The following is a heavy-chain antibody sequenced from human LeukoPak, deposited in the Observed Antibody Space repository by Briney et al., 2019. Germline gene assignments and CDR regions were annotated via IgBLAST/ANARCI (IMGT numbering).Heavy chain of an antibody. D-gene: IGHD2-15*01. V-gene: IGHV3-7*01. CDR2: IKQDGSEK. CDR3: AREGSFPFDY. Sequence: PGGSLRLSCEASGFTFREHYMDWVRQAPGKGLEWVANIKQDGSEKYYVGSVKGRFTISRDNAKNSLYLQMNSLRAEDTAVYYCAREGSFPFDYWGQGTLVTVSS. J-gene: IGHJ4*02. CDR1: GFTFREHY.